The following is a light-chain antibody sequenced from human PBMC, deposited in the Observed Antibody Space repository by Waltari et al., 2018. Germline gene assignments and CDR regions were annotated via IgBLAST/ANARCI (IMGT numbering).Light chain of an antibody. CDR1: SGDIGSYNY. CDR3: SSYTTSSTWV. V-gene: IGLV2-14*01. CDR2: DVR. Sequence: QSALTQPASVSGSPGQSITISCPGTSGDIGSYNYVSWYLQYPGKAPKLMISDVRKRPSGVSNRFSGSKSGNTASLTISGLQAEDEADYYCSSYTTSSTWVFGGGTKLTVL. J-gene: IGLJ3*02.